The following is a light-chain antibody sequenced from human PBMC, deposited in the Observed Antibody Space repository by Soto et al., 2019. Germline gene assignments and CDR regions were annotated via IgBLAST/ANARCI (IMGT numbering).Light chain of an antibody. CDR2: GAS. CDR1: QSVRSN. V-gene: IGKV3-15*01. CDR3: HQYNNRPPWT. J-gene: IGKJ1*01. Sequence: EIVLTQSPGTLSLSPGDRATLSCRASQSVRSNYLAWYQQKPGQAPRLLIYGASTRATGIPARFSGSGSGTEFALTINSLQSEDFAVYYCHQYNNRPPWTFGQGTKVEIK.